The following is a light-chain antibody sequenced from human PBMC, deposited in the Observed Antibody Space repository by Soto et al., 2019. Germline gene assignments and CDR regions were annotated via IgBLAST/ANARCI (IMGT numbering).Light chain of an antibody. V-gene: IGKV1-33*01. Sequence: DIQMTQSPSSLSASVGDRVTITCQASQDISNYLNWYQQKPGKAPKLLIYDASNLETGVPSRFSGSGSGTYFTFTISSLQPEDIATDYCQQYDNLPITFGQGTRLEIK. J-gene: IGKJ5*01. CDR2: DAS. CDR3: QQYDNLPIT. CDR1: QDISNY.